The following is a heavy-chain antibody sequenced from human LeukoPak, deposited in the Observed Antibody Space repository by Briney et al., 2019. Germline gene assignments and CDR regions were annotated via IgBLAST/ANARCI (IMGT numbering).Heavy chain of an antibody. CDR1: GFVFSIYT. J-gene: IGHJ4*02. D-gene: IGHD1-26*01. CDR3: VKDFGRIRGTPDS. V-gene: IGHV3-64D*06. Sequence: GGSLRLSCSASGFVFSIYTMYWVRQAPGKGPEYVSTISGSGNGVNIYYADSVKGRFTISRDDSKSILNLQMNGLRSEDTAVYYCVKDFGRIRGTPDSWGQGTLVTVSS. CDR2: ISGSGNGVNI.